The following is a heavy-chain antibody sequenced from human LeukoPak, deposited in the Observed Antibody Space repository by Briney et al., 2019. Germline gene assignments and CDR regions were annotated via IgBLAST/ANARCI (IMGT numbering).Heavy chain of an antibody. J-gene: IGHJ4*02. V-gene: IGHV4-4*07. CDR2: IYTSGST. D-gene: IGHD5-24*01. Sequence: SETLSLTCTVSGGSISSYYWSWIRQPAGKGLEWIGRIYTSGSTNYNPSLKSRVTISVDTSKNQFSLKLSSVTAADTAVYYCARGPNYPSPSPFDYWGQGTLVTVSS. CDR1: GGSISSYY. CDR3: ARGPNYPSPSPFDY.